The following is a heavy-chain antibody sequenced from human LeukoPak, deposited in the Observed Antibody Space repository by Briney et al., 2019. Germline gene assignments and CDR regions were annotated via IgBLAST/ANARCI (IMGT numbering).Heavy chain of an antibody. Sequence: PSETLSLTCAVYGGSFSGYYWSWIRQPPGKGLEWIGEINHSGSTNYNPFLKSRVTISVDTSKNQFSLKLSSVTAADTAVYYCARSSGWYFYWGQGTLVTVSS. CDR1: GGSFSGYY. J-gene: IGHJ4*02. CDR3: ARSSGWYFY. D-gene: IGHD6-19*01. V-gene: IGHV4-34*01. CDR2: INHSGST.